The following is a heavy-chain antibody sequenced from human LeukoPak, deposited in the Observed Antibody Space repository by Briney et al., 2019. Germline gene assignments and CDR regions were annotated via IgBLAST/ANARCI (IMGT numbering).Heavy chain of an antibody. V-gene: IGHV1-2*02. D-gene: IGHD4-17*01. Sequence: AASVKVSCKASGYTFTGYYMHWVRQAPGQGLEWMGWINPNSGGTNYAQKFQGRVTMTRDTSISTAYMELSRLRSDDTAVYYCARKIYGDYATDYWGQGTLVTVSS. J-gene: IGHJ4*02. CDR3: ARKIYGDYATDY. CDR1: GYTFTGYY. CDR2: INPNSGGT.